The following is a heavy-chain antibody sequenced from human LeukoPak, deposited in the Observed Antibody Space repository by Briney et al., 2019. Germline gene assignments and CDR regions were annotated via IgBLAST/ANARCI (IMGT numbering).Heavy chain of an antibody. CDR2: ISSSSSYI. V-gene: IGHV3-21*01. J-gene: IGHJ6*02. CDR3: ARDGVDLVGSYGMDV. D-gene: IGHD1-26*01. CDR1: GITFSSYS. Sequence: GGSLRLSCAASGITFSSYSMNWVRQAPGKGLEWVSSISSSSSYIYYADSVKGRFTISRDNAKNSLYLQMNSLRAEDTAVYYCARDGVDLVGSYGMDVWGQGTTVTVSS.